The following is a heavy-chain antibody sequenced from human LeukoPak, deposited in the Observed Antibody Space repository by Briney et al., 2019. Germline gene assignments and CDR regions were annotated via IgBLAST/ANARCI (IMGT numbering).Heavy chain of an antibody. D-gene: IGHD1-26*01. J-gene: IGHJ4*02. CDR1: GFSFSVYE. V-gene: IGHV3-48*03. CDR3: ARFSGSYIFDY. CDR2: ISSSGTTT. Sequence: GGSLRLSCAASGFSFSVYEMHWVRQAPGKGLEWISDISSSGTTTYYADSVKGRFTISRDNAKNSLYLQMNSLRAEDTAVFYCARFSGSYIFDYWGQGTLVTVSS.